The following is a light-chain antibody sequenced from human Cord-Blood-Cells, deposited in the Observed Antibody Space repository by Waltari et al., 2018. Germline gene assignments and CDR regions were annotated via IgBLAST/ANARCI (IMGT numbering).Light chain of an antibody. CDR1: QSVSSY. V-gene: IGKV3-11*01. J-gene: IGKJ3*01. CDR2: DAS. Sequence: EIVLTQSPATPSLSPGERTTPSCRASQSVSSYLAWYQQKPGQAPRLLIYDASNRATGIPARFSGSGSGTDFTLTISSLEPEDFAVYYCQQRSNWVTFGPGTKVDIK. CDR3: QQRSNWVT.